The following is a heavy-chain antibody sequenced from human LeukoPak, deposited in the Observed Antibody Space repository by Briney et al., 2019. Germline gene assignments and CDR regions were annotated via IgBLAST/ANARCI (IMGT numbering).Heavy chain of an antibody. CDR1: GFTVSSNY. D-gene: IGHD5-18*01. V-gene: IGHV3-53*01. Sequence: PGGSLRLSCAASGFTVSSNYVSWVRQAPGKGLEWVSAIYSDGRIHSADSVKGRFTISRDDSKNTLSLQMNSLRAEDTAVYYCARESGYSYGLAGFFDYWGQGTLVTVSS. J-gene: IGHJ4*02. CDR3: ARESGYSYGLAGFFDY. CDR2: IYSDGRI.